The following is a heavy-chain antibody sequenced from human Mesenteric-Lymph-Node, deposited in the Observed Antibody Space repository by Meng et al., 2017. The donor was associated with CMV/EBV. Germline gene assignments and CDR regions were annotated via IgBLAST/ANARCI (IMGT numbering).Heavy chain of an antibody. CDR1: FTFSSYS. CDR3: ARGTQYYDSSGYYNWYFDL. Sequence: FTFSSYSMSWVRQAPGKGLEWVSVIYSGGDTYYADSVKGRFTISRDNSKNTLYLQMNSLRAEDTAVYYCARGTQYYDSSGYYNWYFDLWGRGTLVTVSS. CDR2: IYSGGDT. D-gene: IGHD3-22*01. V-gene: IGHV3-66*02. J-gene: IGHJ2*01.